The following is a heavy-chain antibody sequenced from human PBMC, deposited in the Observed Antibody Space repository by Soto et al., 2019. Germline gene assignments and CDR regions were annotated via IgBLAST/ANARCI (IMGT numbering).Heavy chain of an antibody. Sequence: QLQVQESGPGLVKPSETLSLTCAVSGGSIITFGYYWGWIRQPPGKGLEWIGSISYSGSTFYSPSLKRRLTISADASKNQFSLKLSSVTAADTAVFDCGRHDPGAFDVWGQGIVVTVSS. CDR2: ISYSGST. CDR3: GRHDPGAFDV. V-gene: IGHV4-39*01. J-gene: IGHJ3*01. CDR1: GGSIITFGYY.